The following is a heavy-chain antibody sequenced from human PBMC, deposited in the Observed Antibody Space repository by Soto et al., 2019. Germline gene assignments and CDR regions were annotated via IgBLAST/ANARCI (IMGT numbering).Heavy chain of an antibody. J-gene: IGHJ4*02. CDR1: GVSINSGGYY. CDR3: ARGEVGDQPVDY. V-gene: IGHV4-31*03. D-gene: IGHD3-16*01. CDR2: IYYSGNT. Sequence: QVQLQESGPGLVKPSQTLSLTCSVSGVSINSGGYYWSWIRQHPGKGLEWIGDIYYSGNTYYNPSLMSRVTISSDTSQNLFSLKLRAVTAAYTAVYYCARGEVGDQPVDYWGQGTLVAVSS.